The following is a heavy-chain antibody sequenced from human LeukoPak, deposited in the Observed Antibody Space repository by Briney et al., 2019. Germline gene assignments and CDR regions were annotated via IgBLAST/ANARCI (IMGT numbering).Heavy chain of an antibody. CDR3: ARDTVLGSSSWYYYYGMDV. D-gene: IGHD6-13*01. CDR1: GGPISSYY. J-gene: IGHJ6*02. CDR2: IYYSGST. V-gene: IGHV4-59*01. Sequence: SETLSLTCTVSGGPISSYYWSWIRQPPGKGLEWIGYIYYSGSTNYNPSLKSRVTISVDTSKNQFSLKLSSVTAADTAVYYCARDTVLGSSSWYYYYGMDVWGQGTTVTVSS.